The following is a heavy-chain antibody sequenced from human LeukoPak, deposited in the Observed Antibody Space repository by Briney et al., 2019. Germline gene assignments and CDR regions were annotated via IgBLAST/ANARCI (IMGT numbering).Heavy chain of an antibody. D-gene: IGHD3-22*01. CDR3: ARSITMIVVVAAFDI. V-gene: IGHV5-51*01. J-gene: IGHJ3*02. Sequence: PGESLKISCKGSGYSFTSYWIGWVRQMPGKGLGWMGIIYPGDSDTRYSPSFQGQVTISADKSISTAYLQWSSLKASDTAMYYCARSITMIVVVAAFDIWGQGTMVTVSS. CDR1: GYSFTSYW. CDR2: IYPGDSDT.